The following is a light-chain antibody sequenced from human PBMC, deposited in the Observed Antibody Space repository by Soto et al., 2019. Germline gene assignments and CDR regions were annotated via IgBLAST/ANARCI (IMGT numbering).Light chain of an antibody. V-gene: IGKV2-28*01. CDR1: QNLLHSNGYNY. J-gene: IGKJ4*01. CDR3: AQGLATPFT. CDR2: LGS. Sequence: EIVLTQSPLSLPVTPGEPASISCRSSQNLLHSNGYNYLNWYLQKPGQSPQLLIYLGSNRASGVPDRFSGSGSATDFTLTINRVEAEDVGLYFCAQGLATPFTFGGGTKVEIK.